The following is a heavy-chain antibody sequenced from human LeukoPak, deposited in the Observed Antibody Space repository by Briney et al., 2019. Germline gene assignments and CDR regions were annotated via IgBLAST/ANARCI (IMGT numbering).Heavy chain of an antibody. V-gene: IGHV1-8*01. D-gene: IGHD3-22*01. CDR2: MNPNSGNT. CDR3: ASLSSGYYYDFDY. J-gene: IGHJ4*02. CDR1: GYTFTSYD. Sequence: ASVKVSCKASGYTFTSYDINWVPQATGQGLEWMGWMNPNSGNTGYAQKFQGRVTMTRDTSISTAYMELSRLRSDDTAVYYCASLSSGYYYDFDYWGQGTLVTVSS.